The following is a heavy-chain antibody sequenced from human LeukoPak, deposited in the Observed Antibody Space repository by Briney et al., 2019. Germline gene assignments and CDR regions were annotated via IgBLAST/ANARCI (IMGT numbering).Heavy chain of an antibody. CDR1: GGSISSGSYY. V-gene: IGHV4-61*02. J-gene: IGHJ6*02. CDR3: ARDEVSPPMVRGVIPRVDYYYGMDV. Sequence: SETLSLTCTVSGGSISSGSYYWSWIRQPAGKGLEWIGRIYTSGSTNYNPSLKSRVTISVDTSKNQFSLKLSSVTAADTAVYYCARDEVSPPMVRGVIPRVDYYYGMDVWGQGTTVTVSS. CDR2: IYTSGST. D-gene: IGHD3-10*01.